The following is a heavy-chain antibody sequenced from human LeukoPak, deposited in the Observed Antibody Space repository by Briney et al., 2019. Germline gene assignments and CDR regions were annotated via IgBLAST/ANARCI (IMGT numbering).Heavy chain of an antibody. V-gene: IGHV4-4*07. CDR1: GGSISSYY. CDR3: ARDPGPGGTYYYDSSGYYTPDY. J-gene: IGHJ4*02. Sequence: PSETLSLTCTVSGGSISSYYWSWIRQPAGKGLEWIGRIYTSGSTNYNPSLKSRVTMSVDTSKNQFSLKLSSVTAADTAVYYCARDPGPGGTYYYDSSGYYTPDYWGQGTLVTVSS. CDR2: IYTSGST. D-gene: IGHD3-22*01.